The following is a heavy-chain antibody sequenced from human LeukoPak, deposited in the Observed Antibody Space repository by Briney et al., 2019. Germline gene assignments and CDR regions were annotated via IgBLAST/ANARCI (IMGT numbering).Heavy chain of an antibody. CDR2: FDPEDGET. Sequence: ASVKASCKVAGYTLTELSMHWVRQAPGKGLEWMGGFDPEDGETIYAQKFQGRVTMTEDTSTDTAYMELSSLRSEDTAVYYCATGVTQYYYGFDPWGQETLVTVSS. CDR1: GYTLTELS. J-gene: IGHJ5*02. D-gene: IGHD3-10*01. CDR3: ATGVTQYYYGFDP. V-gene: IGHV1-24*01.